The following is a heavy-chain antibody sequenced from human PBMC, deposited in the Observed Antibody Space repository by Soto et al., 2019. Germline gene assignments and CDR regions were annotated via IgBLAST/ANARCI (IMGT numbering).Heavy chain of an antibody. CDR3: ARVRLIIAYDYGY. CDR2: IIPMFGKP. J-gene: IGHJ4*02. CDR1: GGTFRKYA. V-gene: IGHV1-69*13. D-gene: IGHD3-16*01. Sequence: SVKVSCKASGGTFRKYAISWVRQAPGQGLEWMGGIIPMFGKPIYAQKFQGRHTITADESTGTGYMELVSLISEDMAVYYCARVRLIIAYDYGYWGEGTPVTSPQ.